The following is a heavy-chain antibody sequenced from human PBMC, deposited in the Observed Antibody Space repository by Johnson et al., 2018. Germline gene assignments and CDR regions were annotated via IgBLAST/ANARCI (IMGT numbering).Heavy chain of an antibody. V-gene: IGHV1-58*01. Sequence: QLVESGPEVKKPGTSVKVSCKASGFTFTSSAVQWVRPARGQRLEWIGWIVVGSGNTNYAQKFQERVTITRDMSTSTAYMELSSLRSEDTAVYYCAREGYSYGYRNYYYYYYGMDVWGQGTTVTVSS. CDR2: IVVGSGNT. CDR3: AREGYSYGYRNYYYYYYGMDV. CDR1: GFTFTSSA. J-gene: IGHJ6*02. D-gene: IGHD5-18*01.